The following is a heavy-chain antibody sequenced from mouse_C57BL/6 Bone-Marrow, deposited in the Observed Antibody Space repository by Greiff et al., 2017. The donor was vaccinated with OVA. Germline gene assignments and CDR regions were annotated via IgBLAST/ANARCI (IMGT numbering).Heavy chain of an antibody. D-gene: IGHD4-1*01. V-gene: IGHV5-12*01. CDR2: ISNGGGST. J-gene: IGHJ4*01. CDR1: GFTFSDYY. CDR3: ARRWTGDAMDY. Sequence: EVQRVESGGGLVQPGGSLKLSCAASGFTFSDYYMYWVRQTPEKRLEWVAYISNGGGSTYYPDTVKGRFTISRDNAKNTLYLQMSRLKSEDTAMYYCARRWTGDAMDYWGQGTSVTVSS.